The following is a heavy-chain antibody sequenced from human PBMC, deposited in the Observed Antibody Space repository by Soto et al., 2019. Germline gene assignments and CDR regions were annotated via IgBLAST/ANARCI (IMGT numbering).Heavy chain of an antibody. CDR2: IIPIFGTA. V-gene: IGHV1-69*06. Sequence: SVKVSCKASGGTFSSYAISWVRQAPGQGLEWMGGIIPIFGTANYAQKFQGRVTITADKSTSTAYTEVSSRSSQDTAVYYCATEDILDTARARELDYYYGMDVWGQGTTVTVSS. D-gene: IGHD5-18*01. J-gene: IGHJ6*02. CDR3: ATEDILDTARARELDYYYGMDV. CDR1: GGTFSSYA.